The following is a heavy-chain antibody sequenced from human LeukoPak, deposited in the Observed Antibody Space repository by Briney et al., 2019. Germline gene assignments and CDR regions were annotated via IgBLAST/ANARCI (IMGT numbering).Heavy chain of an antibody. J-gene: IGHJ6*03. CDR3: AKVGSGSSHYYYYMDV. D-gene: IGHD1-26*01. V-gene: IGHV3-23*01. Sequence: PGGSLRLSCAASGFTFSSYAMSWVRQAPGKGLDCVSAISGSGGSTYYADSVKGRFTISRDNSKNTLYLQMNSLRAEDTAVYYCAKVGSGSSHYYYYMDVWGKGTTVTVSS. CDR1: GFTFSSYA. CDR2: ISGSGGST.